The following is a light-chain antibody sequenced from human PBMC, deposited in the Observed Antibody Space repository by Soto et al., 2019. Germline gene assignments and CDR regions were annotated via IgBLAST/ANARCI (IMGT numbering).Light chain of an antibody. Sequence: VLTQSPDALSLSRGEGATLCCMASQSVSSKLAWYQQKPGQAPRLLIYAASTRASGVPARFSGSGSGTEFTLTISSLQSEDFAVYYCQQYNNWLRTFGHGTKVDIK. CDR1: QSVSSK. J-gene: IGKJ1*01. CDR3: QQYNNWLRT. CDR2: AAS. V-gene: IGKV3-15*01.